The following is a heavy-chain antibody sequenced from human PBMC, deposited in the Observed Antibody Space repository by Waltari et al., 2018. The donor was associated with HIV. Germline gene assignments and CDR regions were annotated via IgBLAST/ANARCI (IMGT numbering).Heavy chain of an antibody. D-gene: IGHD3-10*01. J-gene: IGHJ4*02. CDR1: GFTFEGYA. V-gene: IGHV3-23*01. CDR3: AKFRGSGSDY. Sequence: EVQLLESGGGLVQPGGSLRLSCAASGFTFEGYAMTWVRLAPGKGLEWVSGISGSGGSTFYADSVKGRFAISRDNSKNTLYLQMNTLRAEDTAVYYCAKFRGSGSDYWDQGAQVTVSS. CDR2: ISGSGGST.